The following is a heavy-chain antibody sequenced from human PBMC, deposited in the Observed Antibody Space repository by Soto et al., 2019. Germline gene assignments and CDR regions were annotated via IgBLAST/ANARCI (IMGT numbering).Heavy chain of an antibody. V-gene: IGHV1-69*02. D-gene: IGHD4-17*01. CDR3: ASFQRWRGFAY. CDR1: GGTFSSYT. CDR2: IIPIHGIA. Sequence: QVQLVQYEAEVKKPGTSVKVSCKASGGTFSSYTISWVRQAPGQGLEWMGRIIPIHGIANYAHKFQGRVPITADKSTSTAYMELSSLRSEDTAVDYCASFQRWRGFAYWGQGTLVTVSS. J-gene: IGHJ4*02.